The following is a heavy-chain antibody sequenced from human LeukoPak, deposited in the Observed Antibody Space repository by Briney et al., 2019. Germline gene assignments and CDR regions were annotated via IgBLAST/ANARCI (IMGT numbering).Heavy chain of an antibody. CDR3: ARGGDYGDLRYFDY. CDR2: IYYRGST. J-gene: IGHJ4*02. D-gene: IGHD4-17*01. V-gene: IGHV4-59*01. Sequence: SETLSLTCTVPGGSINNYYWSWIRQPPGKGLEWIGYIYYRGSTNYNPSLKSRVTFTVDTSKNQFSLKLNSVTAADTAVYYCARGGDYGDLRYFDYWGQGTLVTVSS. CDR1: GGSINNYY.